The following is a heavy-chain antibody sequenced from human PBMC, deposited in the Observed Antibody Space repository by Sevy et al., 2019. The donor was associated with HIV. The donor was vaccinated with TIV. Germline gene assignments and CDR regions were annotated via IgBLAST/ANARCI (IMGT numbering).Heavy chain of an antibody. CDR1: GSTFSNYA. CDR2: VSYDGADT. Sequence: GGSLRLSCAASGSTFSNYAMHWVRQTPDRGQEWVAVVSYDGADTSYADSVKGRFTVSRDNSKSTLYLQMNSLRVDDSAVYFCARFPPQRAFDIWGQGTTVTVSS. CDR3: ARFPPQRAFDI. V-gene: IGHV3-30*04. J-gene: IGHJ3*02.